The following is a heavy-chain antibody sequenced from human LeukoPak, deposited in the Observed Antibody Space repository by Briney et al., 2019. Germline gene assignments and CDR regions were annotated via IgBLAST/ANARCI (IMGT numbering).Heavy chain of an antibody. J-gene: IGHJ6*03. CDR3: ARNFRFTQYSSGWYARNYYYYYMDV. V-gene: IGHV4-38-2*02. D-gene: IGHD6-19*01. Sequence: SETLSLTCTVSGYSISSGYYWGWIRQPPGKGLQWIGSINHSGSTNYNPSLKSRVTISVDTSKNQFSLKLSSVTAADTAVYYCARNFRFTQYSSGWYARNYYYYYMDVWGKGTTVTVSS. CDR1: GYSISSGYY. CDR2: INHSGST.